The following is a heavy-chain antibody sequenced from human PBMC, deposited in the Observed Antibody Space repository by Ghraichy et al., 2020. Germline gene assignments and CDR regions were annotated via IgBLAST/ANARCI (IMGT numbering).Heavy chain of an antibody. CDR3: WQGFWSGYYKQYYFDY. D-gene: IGHD3-3*01. V-gene: IGHV1-8*01. Sequence: ASVKVSCKASGYTFTSYDINWVRQATGQGLEWMGWMNPNSGNTGYAQKFQGRVTMTRNTSISTAYMELSSLRSEDTAVYYCWQGFWSGYYKQYYFDYWGQGTLVTVSS. CDR2: MNPNSGNT. CDR1: GYTFTSYD. J-gene: IGHJ4*02.